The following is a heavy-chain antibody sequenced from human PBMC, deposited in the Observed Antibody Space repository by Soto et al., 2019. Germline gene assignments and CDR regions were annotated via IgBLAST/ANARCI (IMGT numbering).Heavy chain of an antibody. D-gene: IGHD3-10*01. J-gene: IGHJ5*02. CDR1: GGSVSSHY. Sequence: SETLSLTCTVYGGSVSSHYWSWIRQPPGKGLEWIGFIHYSGDTKYNPSLESRVTMSVDTSQNQLSLRLNSVTAADTAVYYCARESAGSGKNNWFDPWGLGTLVTVSS. V-gene: IGHV4-59*02. CDR3: ARESAGSGKNNWFDP. CDR2: IHYSGDT.